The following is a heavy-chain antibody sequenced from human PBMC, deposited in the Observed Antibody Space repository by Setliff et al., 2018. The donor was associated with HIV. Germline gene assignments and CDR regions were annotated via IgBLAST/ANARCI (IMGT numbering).Heavy chain of an antibody. D-gene: IGHD2-15*01. Sequence: ASVKVSCKASGYAFTNYYLHWVRQAPGQGLAWMGIINPSGGSTIYAQKLQGRVTMTRDTSTNTVYMELSSLSSEDTAVYYCAREPISYRDFVVVAAAFDIWGQGAMVTVSS. CDR2: INPSGGST. CDR1: GYAFTNYY. V-gene: IGHV1-46*01. CDR3: AREPISYRDFVVVAAAFDI. J-gene: IGHJ3*02.